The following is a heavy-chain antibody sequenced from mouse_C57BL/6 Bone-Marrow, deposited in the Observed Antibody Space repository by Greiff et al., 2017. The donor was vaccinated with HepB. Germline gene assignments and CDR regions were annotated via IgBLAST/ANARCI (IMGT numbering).Heavy chain of an antibody. D-gene: IGHD2-2*01. CDR1: GFTFSSYA. Sequence: EVKLVESGGGLVKPGGSLKLSCAASGFTFSSYAMPWVRQTPEKRLEWVATISDGGSYTYYPDNVKGRFTISRDNAKNHLYLQMSHLKSEDTSMYYCARDRGYAGFAYWGQGTLVTVSA. CDR2: ISDGGSYT. J-gene: IGHJ3*01. V-gene: IGHV5-4*01. CDR3: ARDRGYAGFAY.